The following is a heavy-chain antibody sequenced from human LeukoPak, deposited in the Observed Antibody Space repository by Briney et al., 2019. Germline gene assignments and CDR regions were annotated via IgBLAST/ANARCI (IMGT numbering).Heavy chain of an antibody. Sequence: GGSLRLSCTASGFIFSSYSMNWVRQAPGKGLEWVSSITTRSTYIYYADSVKGRFTISRDNAKNSLDLQMNSLRAEDTAVYYCARVGYSDPNFDYWGQGTLVTVSS. CDR2: ITTRSTYI. CDR1: GFIFSSYS. CDR3: ARVGYSDPNFDY. J-gene: IGHJ4*02. D-gene: IGHD5-18*01. V-gene: IGHV3-21*01.